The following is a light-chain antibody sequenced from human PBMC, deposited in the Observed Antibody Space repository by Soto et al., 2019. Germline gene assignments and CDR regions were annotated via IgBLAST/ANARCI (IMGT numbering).Light chain of an antibody. CDR2: EVT. V-gene: IGLV2-14*01. J-gene: IGLJ3*02. Sequence: ALTQPNSVSGSPGQSITISCTGTSSDVGSYNFVSWFQQHPGKAPKLIIYEVTNRPSGVSYRFSGSKSGNTASLTISGLQAEDEADYYCTSFTTTNTWVFGGGTKLTVL. CDR1: SSDVGSYNF. CDR3: TSFTTTNTWV.